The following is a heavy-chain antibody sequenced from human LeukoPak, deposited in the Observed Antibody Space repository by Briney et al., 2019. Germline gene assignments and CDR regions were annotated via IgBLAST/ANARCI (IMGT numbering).Heavy chain of an antibody. J-gene: IGHJ3*02. D-gene: IGHD7-27*01. Sequence: ASVKVSCKASGYTFTGYYMHWVRQAPGQGLEWMGWINPNSGGTNYAQKFQGRVTMTRDMSISTAYMELSRLRSDDTAVYYCARERDEEALGAFDIWGQGTMVTVSS. CDR2: INPNSGGT. CDR1: GYTFTGYY. V-gene: IGHV1-2*02. CDR3: ARERDEEALGAFDI.